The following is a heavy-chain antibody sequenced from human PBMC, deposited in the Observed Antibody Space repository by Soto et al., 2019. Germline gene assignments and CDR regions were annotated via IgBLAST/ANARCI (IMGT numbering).Heavy chain of an antibody. D-gene: IGHD3-22*01. CDR1: GYTFTSYY. Sequence: QVQLVQSGAEVKKPGASVKVSCKASGYTFTSYYMHWVRQAPGQGLEWMGIINPSGGSTSYAQKFQGRVTMTRDTSTSTVYMELSSLRSEDTAVYYCARGAPSYDSSGFNLVEVDYWGQGTLVTVSS. CDR3: ARGAPSYDSSGFNLVEVDY. J-gene: IGHJ4*02. CDR2: INPSGGST. V-gene: IGHV1-46*01.